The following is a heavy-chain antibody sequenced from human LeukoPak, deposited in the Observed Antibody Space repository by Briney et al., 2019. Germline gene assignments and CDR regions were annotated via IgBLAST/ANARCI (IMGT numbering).Heavy chain of an antibody. D-gene: IGHD5-18*01. CDR3: AKVSGYSYGYFDY. Sequence: GGALRLSCAASGFTFSNSGMTWVRQASGKGLEWVSTISGYGGSTDYADSVKGRFTNSRDNSKNTLYLQMNSLRADDTAVYYCAKVSGYSYGYFDYWGQGTLDTVSS. CDR2: ISGYGGST. J-gene: IGHJ4*02. V-gene: IGHV3-23*01. CDR1: GFTFSNSG.